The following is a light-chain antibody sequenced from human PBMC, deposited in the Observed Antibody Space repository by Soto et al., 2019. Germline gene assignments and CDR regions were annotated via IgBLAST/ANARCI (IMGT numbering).Light chain of an antibody. CDR3: QLFGRSVT. Sequence: DIVLTQSPGTLTLSPGERATLSCSASQLVVTDYLHWNRQKPAQAPRLRIYGALNIATAIPDRFSGPWSRAVFPLTISRLEPEGCAVYYCQLFGRSVTFGPGAKVDIK. J-gene: IGKJ3*01. CDR2: GAL. V-gene: IGKV3-20*01. CDR1: QLVVTDY.